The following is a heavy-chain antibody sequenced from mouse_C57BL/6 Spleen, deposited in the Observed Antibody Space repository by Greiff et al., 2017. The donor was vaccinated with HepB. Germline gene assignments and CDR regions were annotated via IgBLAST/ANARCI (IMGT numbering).Heavy chain of an antibody. CDR1: GFSLTSYA. CDR3: ARNYDGYLYFDY. V-gene: IGHV2-9-1*01. J-gene: IGHJ2*01. D-gene: IGHD2-3*01. CDR2: IWTGGGT. Sequence: VMLVESGPGLVAPSQSLSITCTVSGFSLTSYAISWVRQPPGKGLEWLGVIWTGGGTNYNSANKSRLSISKDKAKSQVFLKMNSLQTDETARYYCARNYDGYLYFDYWGQGTTLTVSS.